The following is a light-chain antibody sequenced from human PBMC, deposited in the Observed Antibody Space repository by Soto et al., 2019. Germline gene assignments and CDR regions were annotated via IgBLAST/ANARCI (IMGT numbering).Light chain of an antibody. J-gene: IGLJ1*01. CDR2: DVS. Sequence: QSALTQPASVSGSPGQSITISCTGTSSDVGGYNYVSWYQQHPGKAPKLIIYDVSNRPSGVSNRFSGSKSGNTASLTISGLQAEDEADYSCSSYTSSSTGVFGTGTKLTVL. CDR3: SSYTSSSTGV. CDR1: SSDVGGYNY. V-gene: IGLV2-14*01.